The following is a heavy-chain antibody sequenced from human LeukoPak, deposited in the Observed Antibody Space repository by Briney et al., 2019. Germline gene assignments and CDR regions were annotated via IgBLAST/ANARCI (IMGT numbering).Heavy chain of an antibody. Sequence: GSLRLSCAASGFTFSDYWMHWVRQAPGKGLVWVSRINSDGSSTNYAGSVKGRFTISRDNAKNTVYLQMNSLRAEDTAVHYCAKDPYYYDSSGYYVGETQGFQHWGQGTLVTVSS. J-gene: IGHJ1*01. V-gene: IGHV3-74*01. CDR3: AKDPYYYDSSGYYVGETQGFQH. D-gene: IGHD3-22*01. CDR2: INSDGSST. CDR1: GFTFSDYW.